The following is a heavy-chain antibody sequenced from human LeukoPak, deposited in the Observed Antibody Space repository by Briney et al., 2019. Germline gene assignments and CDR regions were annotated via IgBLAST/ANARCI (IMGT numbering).Heavy chain of an antibody. CDR3: ASGLYYDILTGPAFDI. J-gene: IGHJ3*02. V-gene: IGHV4-31*03. D-gene: IGHD3-9*01. CDR1: GGSISSGGYY. Sequence: SETLSLTCTVSGGSISSGGYYWSWIRQHPGTGLEWIGYIYYSGSTYYNPSLKSRVTISVDTSKNQFSLKLSSVTAAGTAVYYCASGLYYDILTGPAFDIWGQGTMVTVSS. CDR2: IYYSGST.